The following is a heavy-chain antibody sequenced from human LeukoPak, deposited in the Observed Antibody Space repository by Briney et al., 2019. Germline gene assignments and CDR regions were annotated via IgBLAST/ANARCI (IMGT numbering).Heavy chain of an antibody. J-gene: IGHJ5*02. CDR1: GLTFSSYA. V-gene: IGHV3-30-3*01. D-gene: IGHD3-3*01. Sequence: GGSLRLSCAASGLTFSSYAMHWVRQAPGKGLEWVAVISYDGSNKYYTDSVKGRFTISRDNSKNTLYLQMNSLRAEDTAVYYCARAQDRLRFLAIDPWGQGTLVTVSS. CDR2: ISYDGSNK. CDR3: ARAQDRLRFLAIDP.